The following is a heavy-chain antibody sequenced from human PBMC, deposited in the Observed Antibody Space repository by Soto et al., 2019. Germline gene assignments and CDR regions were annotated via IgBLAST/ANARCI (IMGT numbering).Heavy chain of an antibody. V-gene: IGHV1-69*08. J-gene: IGHJ3*02. CDR1: GGTFSSYT. CDR3: ARERNGNIVVVVAIPGAFDI. D-gene: IGHD2-15*01. Sequence: QVQLVQSGAEVKKPGSSVKVSCKASGGTFSSYTISWVRQAPGQGLEWMGRIIPILGIANYAQKFQGRVTITADKSTSTAYMELSSLRSEDTAVYYCARERNGNIVVVVAIPGAFDIWGQGTMVTVSS. CDR2: IIPILGIA.